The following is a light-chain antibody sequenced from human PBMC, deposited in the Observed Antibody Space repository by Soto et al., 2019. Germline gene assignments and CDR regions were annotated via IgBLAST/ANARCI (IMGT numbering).Light chain of an antibody. Sequence: QSVLTQPASVSGSPGQSITISCTGTSSDVGSSNYVSWYQQHPDNAPKLIISEVNNRPSGVSHRFSGSKSGNMASLTISGLQAEDEAYYYCSSYSRTISHVFFGGGTKVTVL. CDR1: SSDVGSSNY. J-gene: IGLJ2*01. V-gene: IGLV2-14*01. CDR2: EVN. CDR3: SSYSRTISHVF.